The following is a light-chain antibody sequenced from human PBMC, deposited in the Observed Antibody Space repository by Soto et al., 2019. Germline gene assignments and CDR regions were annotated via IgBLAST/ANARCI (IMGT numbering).Light chain of an antibody. CDR1: SSDVGGYNY. CDR3: SSYAGSLTHYV. CDR2: EVT. V-gene: IGLV2-8*01. Sequence: QSVLTQPPSASGSPGQSVTISCTGTSSDVGGYNYVSWYQQYPGKAPKLMIYEVTKRPSGVPDRISGSKSGNTASLTISGLQAEDEADYYCSSYAGSLTHYVFRPGTKLPVL. J-gene: IGLJ1*01.